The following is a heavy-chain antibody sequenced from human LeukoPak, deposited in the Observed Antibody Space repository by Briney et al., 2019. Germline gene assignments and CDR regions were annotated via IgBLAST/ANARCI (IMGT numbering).Heavy chain of an antibody. Sequence: PGGSLRLSCAASGFTFSRYWMHRVRQAPGKGLVWVSRINSDGSSTSYADSVKGRFTISRDNAKNTLYLQMNSLRAEDTAVYYCARVPITLAGTKDAKYFQHWGQGTLVTVSS. J-gene: IGHJ1*01. D-gene: IGHD6-19*01. V-gene: IGHV3-74*01. CDR2: INSDGSST. CDR1: GFTFSRYW. CDR3: ARVPITLAGTKDAKYFQH.